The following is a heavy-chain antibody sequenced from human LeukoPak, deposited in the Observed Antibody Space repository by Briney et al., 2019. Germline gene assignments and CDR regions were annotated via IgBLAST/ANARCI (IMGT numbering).Heavy chain of an antibody. D-gene: IGHD3-16*01. V-gene: IGHV3-74*01. J-gene: IGHJ4*02. CDR3: SRGHYGPDY. CDR2: IQRDGTSP. CDR1: GFPYSSTS. Sequence: PGGSLRLSCTASGFPYSSTSMHWVRRAPGKGLDWVSGIQRDGTSPTYADSVKGRFIISRDNAKGSVYLQMNILRAEDTAVYYCSRGHYGPDYWGQGTLVTVSS.